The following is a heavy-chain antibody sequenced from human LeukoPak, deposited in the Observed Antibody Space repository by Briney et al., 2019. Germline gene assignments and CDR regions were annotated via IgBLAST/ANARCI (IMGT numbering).Heavy chain of an antibody. CDR1: GYSFSSGYY. D-gene: IGHD5-18*01. J-gene: IGHJ4*02. V-gene: IGHV4-38-2*02. Sequence: SETLSLTCTVSGYSFSSGYYWGWIRQPPGKGLEWIGSIYYSGTTYYNPSLKSRVSMSVDTSKNQFSLKLNSVTAADTAVYYCAREGYSHGHYSFDYWGQGTLVTVSS. CDR2: IYYSGTT. CDR3: AREGYSHGHYSFDY.